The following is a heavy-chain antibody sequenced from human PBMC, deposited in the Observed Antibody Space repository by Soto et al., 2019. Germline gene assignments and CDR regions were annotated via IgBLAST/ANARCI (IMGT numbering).Heavy chain of an antibody. V-gene: IGHV1-69*01. CDR2: IIPIFGTA. Sequence: KVSCKAFGGTFSSYAISWVRQAPGQGLEWMGGIIPIFGTANYAQKFQGRVTITADESTSTAYMELSSLRSEDTAVYYCAGRSAAAGVDYYYGMDVWGQGTTVTVSS. D-gene: IGHD6-13*01. CDR3: AGRSAAAGVDYYYGMDV. J-gene: IGHJ6*02. CDR1: GGTFSSYA.